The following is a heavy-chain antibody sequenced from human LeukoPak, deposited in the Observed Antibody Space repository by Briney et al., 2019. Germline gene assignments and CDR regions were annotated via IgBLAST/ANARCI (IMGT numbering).Heavy chain of an antibody. CDR1: GFTFSADS. Sequence: GGSLRLSCAASGFTFSADSMSWVRQAPGKGLEWVSSIISSSYMYYADSVKGRFTISRDNAKNSLYLQMNSLRDEDTAVYYCASSGSYRFDYWGQGTLVTVSS. CDR2: IISSSYM. D-gene: IGHD1-26*01. CDR3: ASSGSYRFDY. J-gene: IGHJ4*02. V-gene: IGHV3-21*01.